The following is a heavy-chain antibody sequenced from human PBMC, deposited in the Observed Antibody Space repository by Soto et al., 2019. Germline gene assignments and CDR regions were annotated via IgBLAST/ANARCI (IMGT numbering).Heavy chain of an antibody. V-gene: IGHV2-5*02. Sequence: QITLKESGPTLVKPTQTLTLTCTCAGLSLSSSGVAVGWIRQPPEKALEWLALIYWDDDKRYSPSLKNRLTITKDTSRNQVVLTMTNMDPVDAGTYYCAHSMVRTNYAMDVWGQGTTVTVSS. CDR2: IYWDDDK. J-gene: IGHJ6*02. CDR1: GLSLSSSGVA. CDR3: AHSMVRTNYAMDV. D-gene: IGHD1-7*01.